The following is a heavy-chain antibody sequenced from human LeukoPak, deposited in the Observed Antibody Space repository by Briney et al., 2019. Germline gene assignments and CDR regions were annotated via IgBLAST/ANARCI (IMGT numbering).Heavy chain of an antibody. J-gene: IGHJ4*02. CDR2: ISSSSSTI. CDR1: GFTFSSYS. CDR3: ARENYFDY. Sequence: GGSLRLSCAASGFTFSSYSMNWVRQAPGKGLEWVSYISSSSSTIYYADSVKGRFTISRDNARNSLSLQMNSLRAEDTAVYYCARENYFDYWGQGTLVTVSS. V-gene: IGHV3-48*04.